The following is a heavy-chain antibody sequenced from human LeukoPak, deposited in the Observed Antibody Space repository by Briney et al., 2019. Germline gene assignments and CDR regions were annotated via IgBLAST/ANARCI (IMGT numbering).Heavy chain of an antibody. CDR2: IYYSGST. CDR1: GGSIRSSSYY. Sequence: SETLSLTCTVSGGSIRSSSYYWGWIRQPPGKGLEWLGTIYYSGSTYYNPSLNNRVTISLDPSNNHFSLQLSSRTDADTAVYYCARLRFLECLTQLDWFDPWGQGTLVTVSS. D-gene: IGHD3-3*01. J-gene: IGHJ5*02. CDR3: ARLRFLECLTQLDWFDP. V-gene: IGHV4-39*01.